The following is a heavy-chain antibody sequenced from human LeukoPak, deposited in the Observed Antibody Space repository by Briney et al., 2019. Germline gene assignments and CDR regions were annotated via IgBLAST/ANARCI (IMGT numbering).Heavy chain of an antibody. CDR1: GVSISRGGYY. D-gene: IGHD3-10*01. CDR2: IYHSGST. J-gene: IGHJ5*02. CDR3: ARGGYYGSGNDFRFDP. V-gene: IGHV4-30-4*07. Sequence: SETLSLTCAVSGVSISRGGYYWSWIRQPPGKGLEGIGYIYHSGSTSYTPSLQSRVTMSVDTSKNQVSLRRSSVTAADTAVYFCARGGYYGSGNDFRFDPWGQGTLVTVSS.